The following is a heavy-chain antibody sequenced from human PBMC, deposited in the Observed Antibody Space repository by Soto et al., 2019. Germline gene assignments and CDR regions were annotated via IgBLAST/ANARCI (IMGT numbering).Heavy chain of an antibody. Sequence: VASVKVSCKASGYTFTSYGISWVRQAPGQGLEWMGWISAYNGNTNYAQKLQGRVTMTTDTSTSTAYMELRSLRSDDTAVYYCARDGQYSSSWTLVFGGVIVSASWGQGTLVTVSS. D-gene: IGHD3-16*02. V-gene: IGHV1-18*01. CDR3: ARDGQYSSSWTLVFGGVIVSAS. J-gene: IGHJ5*02. CDR1: GYTFTSYG. CDR2: ISAYNGNT.